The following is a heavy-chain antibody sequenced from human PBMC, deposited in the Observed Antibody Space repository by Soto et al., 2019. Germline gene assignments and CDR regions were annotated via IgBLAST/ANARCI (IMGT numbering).Heavy chain of an antibody. CDR2: INSDGSST. Sequence: PXGSLRLSCAASGFTFTNYWMHWVRQAPGKGLVWVSHINSDGSSTSYADSVKGRFTISRDNAKNTLYLQMNSLRAEDTAVYYCARDSNIGFDPWGQGTLVTVSS. J-gene: IGHJ5*02. V-gene: IGHV3-74*01. D-gene: IGHD5-12*01. CDR1: GFTFTNYW. CDR3: ARDSNIGFDP.